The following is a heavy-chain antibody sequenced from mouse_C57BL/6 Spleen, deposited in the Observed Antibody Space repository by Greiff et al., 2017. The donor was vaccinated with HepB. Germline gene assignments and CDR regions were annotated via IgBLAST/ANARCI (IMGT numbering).Heavy chain of an antibody. J-gene: IGHJ2*01. CDR3: ARFITTVVRYFDY. Sequence: QVQLQQPGAELVKPGASVKLSCKASGYTFTSYWMQWVKQRPGQGLEWIGKLDPSDSYTNYNQKFKGKATLTVDTSSSTAYMQLSSLTSEDSAVYYCARFITTVVRYFDYWGQGTTLTVSS. D-gene: IGHD1-1*01. V-gene: IGHV1-50*01. CDR1: GYTFTSYW. CDR2: LDPSDSYT.